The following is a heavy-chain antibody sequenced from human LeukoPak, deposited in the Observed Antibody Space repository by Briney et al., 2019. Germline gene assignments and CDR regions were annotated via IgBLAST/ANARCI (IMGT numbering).Heavy chain of an antibody. CDR2: IIPILGIA. D-gene: IGHD3-9*01. CDR3: ARDLSPTLRYFDWLLYY. Sequence: ASVKVSCKASGGTFSSYAISWVRQAPGQGLEWVGRIIPILGIANYAQKFQGRVTITADKSTSTAYMELSSLRSEDTAVYYCARDLSPTLRYFDWLLYYWGQGTLVTVSS. CDR1: GGTFSSYA. V-gene: IGHV1-69*04. J-gene: IGHJ4*02.